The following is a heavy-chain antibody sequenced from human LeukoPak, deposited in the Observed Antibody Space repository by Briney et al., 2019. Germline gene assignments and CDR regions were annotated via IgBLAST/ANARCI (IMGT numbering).Heavy chain of an antibody. CDR3: AREADSSGWYEEWFDP. D-gene: IGHD6-19*01. CDR2: IYYSGST. V-gene: IGHV4-59*12. Sequence: SETLSLTCTVSGGSISSYYWSWIRQPPGKGLEWIGYIYYSGSTNYNPSLKSRVTISVDTSKNQFSLKLSSVTAADTAVYYCAREADSSGWYEEWFDPWGQGTLVTVSS. CDR1: GGSISSYY. J-gene: IGHJ5*02.